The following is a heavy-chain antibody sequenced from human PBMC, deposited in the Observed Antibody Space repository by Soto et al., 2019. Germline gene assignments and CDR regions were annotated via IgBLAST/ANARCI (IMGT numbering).Heavy chain of an antibody. CDR3: ASSYCADSVSCNGFDP. Sequence: QVPLQESGPGLVKSSETLSLTCSVSGDSSSTYYWGWIRQPPGKGLEWIGYINYSGRSNHNPSLKCLLSVAVEASKNQVALKLTSVTAGDTAGDYCASSYCADSVSCNGFDPWGQGALFVVSS. D-gene: IGHD2-8*02. J-gene: IGHJ5*02. CDR1: GDSSSTYY. V-gene: IGHV4-59*01. CDR2: INYSGRS.